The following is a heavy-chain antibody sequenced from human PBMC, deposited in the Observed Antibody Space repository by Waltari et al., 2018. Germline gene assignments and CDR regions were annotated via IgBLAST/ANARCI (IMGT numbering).Heavy chain of an antibody. Sequence: EVQVVESGGGLVQPGRSLRLSCAPSGFTFGDYSMTWVRQAPGKGLEWVAFVTSKPYGEATEYAASVKGRFTVSRDDAEGIAYLQMNGLKPEDTAVYYCSRVSVFAFDVWGRGTMVTVSS. J-gene: IGHJ3*01. V-gene: IGHV3-49*04. CDR1: GFTFGDYS. CDR2: VTSKPYGEAT. CDR3: SRVSVFAFDV.